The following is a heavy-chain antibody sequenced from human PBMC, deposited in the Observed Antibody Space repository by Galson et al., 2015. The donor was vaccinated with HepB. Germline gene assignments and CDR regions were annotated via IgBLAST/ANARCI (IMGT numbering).Heavy chain of an antibody. D-gene: IGHD1-14*01. CDR2: INPSGGRA. V-gene: IGHV1-46*01. Sequence: SVKVSCKASGYTFTTYYIHWVRQAPGQGLEWMGIINPSGGRARYAQKFQDRVTMTRDTSTSTAYTEVTSLTKDDTAVCYCARKASTDNWFAPWGRGTLVTVSS. CDR3: ARKASTDNWFAP. J-gene: IGHJ5*02. CDR1: GYTFTTYY.